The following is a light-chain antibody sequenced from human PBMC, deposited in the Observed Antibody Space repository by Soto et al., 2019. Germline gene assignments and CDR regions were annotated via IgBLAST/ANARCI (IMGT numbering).Light chain of an antibody. CDR3: QQRNIWPPVT. V-gene: IGKV3-11*01. Sequence: VMTHAPATLSVSPWERATLSCRASQTINNNVAWYQLKDGQVPRLLIYGASTRATDVPARFSGSGSGTDFTLTISSLEPEDSAVYYCQQRNIWPPVTVGHGTRLEIK. J-gene: IGKJ5*01. CDR2: GAS. CDR1: QTINNN.